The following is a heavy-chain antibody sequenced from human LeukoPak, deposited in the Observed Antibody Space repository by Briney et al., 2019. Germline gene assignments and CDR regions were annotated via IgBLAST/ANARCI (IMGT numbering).Heavy chain of an antibody. CDR1: GGTLRNFG. Sequence: ASVKVSCKASGGTLRNFGISWVRQAPGQGLEWMGGTIPLFNTANYAHKFQGRVNIIADEATSTAYMELTGLRSEDTAVYYCAREDQFVIQRAFDIWGQGTVVTVSS. CDR3: AREDQFVIQRAFDI. V-gene: IGHV1-69*13. CDR2: TIPLFNTA. J-gene: IGHJ3*02. D-gene: IGHD2/OR15-2a*01.